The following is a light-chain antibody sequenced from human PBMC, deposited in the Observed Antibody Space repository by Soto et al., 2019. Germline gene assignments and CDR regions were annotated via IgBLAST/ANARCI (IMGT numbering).Light chain of an antibody. CDR2: KAS. CDR3: QQYDKYST. CDR1: QSINSW. Sequence: DIQMTQSPSTLSASVGDRVSITCRTSQSINSWLAWYQQKPGEAPKLLIYKASSLQGGVPSRFSGSGSGTEFTLTVTSLQPEDFATYFCQQYDKYSTFGHGTKVDIK. J-gene: IGKJ1*01. V-gene: IGKV1-5*03.